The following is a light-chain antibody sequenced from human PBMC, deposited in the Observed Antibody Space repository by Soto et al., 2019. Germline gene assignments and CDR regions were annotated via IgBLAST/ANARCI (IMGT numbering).Light chain of an antibody. Sequence: EIVLKQSRGTLTLPPGKGATLSCRASQSLSSIYLAWYQQKPGQAPRLLIHRTSSRATGIPDRFSGSESETDFTLTISRLEPDDAVVYYCPQYGSSPRTFGPGNKVDIK. CDR3: PQYGSSPRT. CDR1: QSLSSIY. J-gene: IGKJ1*01. V-gene: IGKV3-20*01. CDR2: RTS.